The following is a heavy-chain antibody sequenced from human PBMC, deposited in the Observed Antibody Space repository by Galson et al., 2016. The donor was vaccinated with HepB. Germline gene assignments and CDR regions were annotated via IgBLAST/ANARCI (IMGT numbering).Heavy chain of an antibody. CDR1: GFTFTDFA. CDR3: ARDGQYLAPYGMDV. J-gene: IGHJ6*02. D-gene: IGHD2-2*01. Sequence: SLRLSCAASGFTFTDFAIHWFRQAPGQGLEWLTQIWSDGRQRNFADSAKGRFTFSRDNSKVTVYLQMNSLRVEDTAVYYCARDGQYLAPYGMDVWGQGATVTVSS. CDR2: IWSDGRQR. V-gene: IGHV3-33*01.